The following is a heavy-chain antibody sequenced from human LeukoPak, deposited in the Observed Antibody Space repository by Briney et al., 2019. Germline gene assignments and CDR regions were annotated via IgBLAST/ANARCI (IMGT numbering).Heavy chain of an antibody. D-gene: IGHD6-19*01. Sequence: SETLSLTCTVSGGSISSYYWSWIRQPPAKGLEWIGYIYYSGSTNYNPSLKSRVTISVDTSKNQFSLKLSSVTAADTAVYYCARRWDSGWYRSGYNWFDPWGQGTLVTVSS. CDR3: ARRWDSGWYRSGYNWFDP. J-gene: IGHJ5*02. V-gene: IGHV4-59*12. CDR2: IYYSGST. CDR1: GGSISSYY.